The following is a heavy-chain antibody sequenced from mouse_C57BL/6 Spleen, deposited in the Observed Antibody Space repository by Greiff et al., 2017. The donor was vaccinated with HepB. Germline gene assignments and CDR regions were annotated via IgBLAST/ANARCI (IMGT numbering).Heavy chain of an antibody. J-gene: IGHJ4*01. D-gene: IGHD1-1*01. V-gene: IGHV5-17*01. Sequence: EVQVVESGGGLVKPGGSLKLSCAASGFTFSDYGMHWVRQAPEKGLEWVAYISSGSSTIYYADTVKGRFTISRDNAKNTLFLQMTSLRSEDTAMYYCARVYYYGSSYYAMDYWGQGTSVTVSS. CDR3: ARVYYYGSSYYAMDY. CDR1: GFTFSDYG. CDR2: ISSGSSTI.